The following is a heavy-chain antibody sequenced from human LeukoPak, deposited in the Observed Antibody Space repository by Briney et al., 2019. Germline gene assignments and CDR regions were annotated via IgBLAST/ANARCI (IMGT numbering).Heavy chain of an antibody. V-gene: IGHV4-59*12. CDR3: ARAAYSGLGD. CDR1: GGSISSYY. CDR2: IYYSGST. J-gene: IGHJ4*02. D-gene: IGHD3-16*01. Sequence: PSETLSLTCTVSGGSISSYYWSWIRQPPGKGLEWIGYIYYSGSTNYNPSLKSRVTISVDTSKNQFSLKLTSVTAADTAVYYCARAAYSGLGDWGQGILVT.